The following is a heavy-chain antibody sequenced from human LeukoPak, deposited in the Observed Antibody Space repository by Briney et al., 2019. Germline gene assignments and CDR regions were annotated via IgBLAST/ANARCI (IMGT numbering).Heavy chain of an antibody. D-gene: IGHD3-3*01. CDR3: SKDSRYYDFWSGYSFDAFDI. V-gene: IGHV3-30*02. CDR1: GFTFSSYG. Sequence: GGSLRLSCAASGFTFSSYGMHWVRQAPGKGLEWVAFIRYDASNKYYADSVKGRFTISRDNSKNTLYLQMNSLRAEDTAVYYCSKDSRYYDFWSGYSFDAFDIWGQGTMVTVSS. J-gene: IGHJ3*02. CDR2: IRYDASNK.